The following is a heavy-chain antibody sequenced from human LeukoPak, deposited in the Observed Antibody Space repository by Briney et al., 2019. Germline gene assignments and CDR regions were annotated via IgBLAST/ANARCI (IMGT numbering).Heavy chain of an antibody. J-gene: IGHJ4*02. CDR2: SDPEDGET. Sequence: GASVKLSCTVSGYTLTELSMHWVRQAPGKGREWMGGSDPEDGETINAQKFQGRVTMTEDTSTDTAYMELSSLRSADTAVYYCATRGNYYDSSGYYYFDYWGQGTLVTVSS. CDR1: GYTLTELS. V-gene: IGHV1-24*01. D-gene: IGHD3-22*01. CDR3: ATRGNYYDSSGYYYFDY.